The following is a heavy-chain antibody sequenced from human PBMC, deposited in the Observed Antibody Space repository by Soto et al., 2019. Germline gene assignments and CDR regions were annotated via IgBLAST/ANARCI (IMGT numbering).Heavy chain of an antibody. V-gene: IGHV4-59*08. J-gene: IGHJ5*02. CDR1: GGSITSYY. D-gene: IGHD3-22*01. Sequence: SETLSHTCSVSGGSITSYYWSWIRQPPGKGLEWIGYIYYSGSINYNPSLKSRVTISVDTSNNQFSLKLSSVTAADTAVYYCARAYYDRSGYAVDPWGQGTLVTVSS. CDR3: ARAYYDRSGYAVDP. CDR2: IYYSGSI.